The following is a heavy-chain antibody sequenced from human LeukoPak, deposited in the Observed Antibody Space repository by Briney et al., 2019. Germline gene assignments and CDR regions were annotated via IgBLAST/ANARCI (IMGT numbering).Heavy chain of an antibody. CDR3: AKDYRYAIAAPGRQYNWFDR. CDR1: GYTFTSYY. V-gene: IGHV1-46*01. D-gene: IGHD6-13*01. J-gene: IGHJ5*02. Sequence: ASVKVSCKASGYTFTSYYMHWVRQAPGQGLEWMGIINPSGGSTSYAQKFQGRVTMTRDTSTSTVYMELSSLRVEDTAVYYCAKDYRYAIAAPGRQYNWFDRWGQGTRVTVSS. CDR2: INPSGGST.